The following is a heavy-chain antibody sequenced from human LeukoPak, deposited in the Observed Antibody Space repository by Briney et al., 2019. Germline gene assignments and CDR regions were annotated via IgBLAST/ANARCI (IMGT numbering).Heavy chain of an antibody. CDR1: GFTLSSYA. Sequence: PGGSLRLSCAASGFTLSSYAMSWVRQAPGGGLEWVSAISGSGGSTYYTDSVKGRFTISRDNSKNTLYLQMNSLRAEDTAVYYCGGEWGGWGYGAGAFDIWGQGTMVTVSS. CDR3: GGEWGGWGYGAGAFDI. D-gene: IGHD3-16*01. J-gene: IGHJ3*02. V-gene: IGHV3-23*01. CDR2: ISGSGGST.